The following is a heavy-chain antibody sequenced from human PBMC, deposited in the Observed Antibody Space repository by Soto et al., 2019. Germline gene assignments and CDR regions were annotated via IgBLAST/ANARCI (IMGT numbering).Heavy chain of an antibody. J-gene: IGHJ4*02. V-gene: IGHV4-31*03. Sequence: SETLSLTCTVSGGSISSGGYYWSWIRQHPGKGLEWIGYIYYSGSTYYNPSLKSRVTISVDTSKNQFSLKLSSVTAADTAVYYCARGGDYVYYFDYWGQGTLVTVSS. CDR2: IYYSGST. CDR1: GGSISSGGYY. CDR3: ARGGDYVYYFDY. D-gene: IGHD4-17*01.